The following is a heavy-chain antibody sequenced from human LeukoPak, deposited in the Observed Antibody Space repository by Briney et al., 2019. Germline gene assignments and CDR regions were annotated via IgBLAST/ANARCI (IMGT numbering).Heavy chain of an antibody. D-gene: IGHD6-13*01. CDR2: IYYSGST. V-gene: IGHV4-38-2*02. CDR1: GYSISSGYY. CDR3: ARVWSAAAGPFDP. J-gene: IGHJ5*02. Sequence: PSETLSLTCTVSGYSISSGYYWGWIRQPPGKGLEWIGSIYYSGSTYYNQSLKTRVTISVATSKNQYSLKLSSVTAADTAVYYCARVWSAAAGPFDPWGQGTLVTVSS.